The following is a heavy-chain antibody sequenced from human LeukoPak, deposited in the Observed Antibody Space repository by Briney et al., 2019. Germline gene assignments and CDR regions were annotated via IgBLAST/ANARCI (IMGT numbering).Heavy chain of an antibody. CDR3: AREYRRGPGTMIGY. CDR2: IIPIFGTA. CDR1: GGTFSSYA. V-gene: IGHV1-69*13. J-gene: IGHJ4*02. D-gene: IGHD3-22*01. Sequence: SVKVSCEASGGTFSSYAISWVRQAPGQGLEWMGGIIPIFGTANYAQKFQGRVTITADESTSTAYMELSSLRSEDTAVYYCAREYRRGPGTMIGYWGQGTLVTVSS.